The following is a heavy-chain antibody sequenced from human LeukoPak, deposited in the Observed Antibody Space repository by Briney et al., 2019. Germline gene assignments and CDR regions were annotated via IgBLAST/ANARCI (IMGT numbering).Heavy chain of an antibody. CDR3: AREAGANVDY. CDR2: ISGSGGTV. V-gene: IGHV3-11*01. D-gene: IGHD3-10*01. Sequence: GGSLRLSCAASGFRIGDYYMSWIRQAPGKGLECISFISGSGGTVRYADSVKGRFTISRDNAENSLYLQMNSLRVEDTAVYYCAREAGANVDYWGQGTLVTV. J-gene: IGHJ4*02. CDR1: GFRIGDYY.